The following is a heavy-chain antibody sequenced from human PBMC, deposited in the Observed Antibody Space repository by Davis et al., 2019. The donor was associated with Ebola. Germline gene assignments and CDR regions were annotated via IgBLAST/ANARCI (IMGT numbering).Heavy chain of an antibody. CDR3: ANLYCSSTSCYGGGWFDP. Sequence: ASVKVSCKASGYTFTGYYMHWVRQAPGQGLEWMGWINPNSGGTNYAQKFQGWVTMTRDTSISTAYMELSSLRSEDTAVYYCANLYCSSTSCYGGGWFDPWGQGTLVTVSS. CDR2: INPNSGGT. D-gene: IGHD2-2*01. V-gene: IGHV1-2*04. CDR1: GYTFTGYY. J-gene: IGHJ5*02.